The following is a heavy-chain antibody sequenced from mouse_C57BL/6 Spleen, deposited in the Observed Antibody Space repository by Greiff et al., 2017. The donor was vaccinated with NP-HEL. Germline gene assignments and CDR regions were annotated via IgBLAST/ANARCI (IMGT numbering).Heavy chain of an antibody. CDR2: LDPENGDT. CDR3: TGIYFDY. V-gene: IGHV14-4*01. Sequence: EVQLQQSGAELVRPGASVKLSCTASGFNIKDDYMHWVKQRPEQGLEWIGWLDPENGDTEYASKFQGKATITADTSSNTAYLQHSSLTSEDSAVYYSTGIYFDYWGQGTTLTVSS. CDR1: GFNIKDDY. J-gene: IGHJ2*01.